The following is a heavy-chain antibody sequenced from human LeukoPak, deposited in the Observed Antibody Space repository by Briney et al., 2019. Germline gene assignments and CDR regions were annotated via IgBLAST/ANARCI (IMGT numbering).Heavy chain of an antibody. CDR2: INPSGGST. CDR1: GYTFTGYY. V-gene: IGHV1-46*01. J-gene: IGHJ4*02. Sequence: ASVKVSCKASGYTFTGYYMHWVRQAPGQGLEWMGIINPSGGSTSYAQKFQGRVAMTRDTSTSTVYMELSSLRSEDTAVYYCARASGLYYFDYWGQGTLVTVSS. CDR3: ARASGLYYFDY. D-gene: IGHD3-3*01.